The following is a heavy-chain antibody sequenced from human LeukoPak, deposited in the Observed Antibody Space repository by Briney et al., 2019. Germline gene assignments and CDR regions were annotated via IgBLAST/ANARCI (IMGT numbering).Heavy chain of an antibody. V-gene: IGHV1-46*01. CDR3: ARDRILAARLNEGCWFDP. J-gene: IGHJ5*02. D-gene: IGHD6-6*01. CDR2: INPSVGST. Sequence: GASVKVSCKASGYTFTSYYMHWVRQAPGQGLEWMGIINPSVGSTSYAQKYQGRVTMTRDMSTSTVYMELSSLRSEDTAVYYCARDRILAARLNEGCWFDPWGQGTLVTVSS. CDR1: GYTFTSYY.